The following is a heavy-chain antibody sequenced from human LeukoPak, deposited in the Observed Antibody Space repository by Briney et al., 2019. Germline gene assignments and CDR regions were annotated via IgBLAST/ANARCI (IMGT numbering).Heavy chain of an antibody. CDR3: ASQVSGSYESGFDY. CDR1: AFTFSSYA. V-gene: IGHV3-53*04. CDR2: IYSGGST. J-gene: IGHJ4*02. Sequence: QPGGSLRLSCAASAFTFSSYAMNWVRQAPGKGLEWVSVIYSGGSTYYADSVKGRFTISRHNSKNTLYLQMNSLRAEDTAVYYCASQVSGSYESGFDYWGQGTLVTVSS. D-gene: IGHD1-26*01.